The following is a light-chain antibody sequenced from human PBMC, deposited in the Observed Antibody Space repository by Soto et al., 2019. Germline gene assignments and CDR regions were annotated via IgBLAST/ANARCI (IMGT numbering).Light chain of an antibody. CDR3: CSYAGSPYV. CDR2: EGS. J-gene: IGLJ1*01. V-gene: IGLV2-23*01. Sequence: QYALTQPASVSGSPGQSITISCTGTSSDVGSYNLVSWYQQHPGKAPKLMIYEGSKRPSGVSNRFSGSKSGNTASLTISGLQAEDEADYYCCSYAGSPYVFGTGTKLTVL. CDR1: SSDVGSYNL.